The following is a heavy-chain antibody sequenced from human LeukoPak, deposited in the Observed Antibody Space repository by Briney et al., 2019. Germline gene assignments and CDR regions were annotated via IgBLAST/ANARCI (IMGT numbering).Heavy chain of an antibody. Sequence: GGSLRLSCAASGFTFSGSAMHWVRQASGKGLEWVGRIRSKANSYATAYAASVKGRFTISRDDSKNTAYLQMNSLKTEDTAVYYCARWLSELADAFDIWGQGTMVTVSS. CDR1: GFTFSGSA. J-gene: IGHJ3*02. V-gene: IGHV3-73*01. CDR3: ARWLSELADAFDI. CDR2: IRSKANSYAT. D-gene: IGHD1-26*01.